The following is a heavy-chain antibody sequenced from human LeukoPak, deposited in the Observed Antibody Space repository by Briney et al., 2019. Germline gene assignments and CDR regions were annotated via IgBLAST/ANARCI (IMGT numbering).Heavy chain of an antibody. Sequence: SETLSLTCSVSGGSISSYFWSWIRQPPGKGLEWIGYIYNSGSTNYKTKYNPSVQSRLTISAATSKSQISLKLASVTAADTAVYYCASLGGTYDFWGQGTQVTVSS. CDR1: GGSISSYF. V-gene: IGHV4-59*08. CDR3: ASLGGTYDF. D-gene: IGHD1-26*01. J-gene: IGHJ4*02. CDR2: IYNSGST.